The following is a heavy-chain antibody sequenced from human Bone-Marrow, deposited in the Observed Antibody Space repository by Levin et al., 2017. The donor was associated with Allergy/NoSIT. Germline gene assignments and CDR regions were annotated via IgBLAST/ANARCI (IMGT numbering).Heavy chain of an antibody. CDR1: GFTFSDYY. Sequence: LSLTCAASGFTFSDYYMSWIRQAPGKGLEWVSYISSSGSTIYYADSVKGRFTISRDNAKNSLYLQMNSLRAEDTAVYYCARPDPPSSGWSVNYWGQGTLVTVSS. V-gene: IGHV3-11*01. D-gene: IGHD6-19*01. J-gene: IGHJ4*02. CDR3: ARPDPPSSGWSVNY. CDR2: ISSSGSTI.